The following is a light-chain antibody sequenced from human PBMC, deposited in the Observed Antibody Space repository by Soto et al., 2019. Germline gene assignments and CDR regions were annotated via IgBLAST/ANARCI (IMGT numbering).Light chain of an antibody. CDR3: GTWDSTLSGVV. Sequence: QSVLTQPASVSGSPGQSITISCTGTSSDVGTYNLVSWYQQYPGKAPKLLIYDNNKRPSGIPDRFSGSKSGTSATLGITGLQTGDEADYYCGTWDSTLSGVVFGGGTKVTV. CDR1: SSDVGTYNL. V-gene: IGLV1-51*01. CDR2: DNN. J-gene: IGLJ3*02.